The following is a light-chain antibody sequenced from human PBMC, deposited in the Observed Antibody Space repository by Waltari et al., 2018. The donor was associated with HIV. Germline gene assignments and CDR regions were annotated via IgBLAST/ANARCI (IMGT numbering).Light chain of an antibody. Sequence: TLSLSPGERATLSCRASQSVSSYLAWYQQKPGQAPRLLIYDASNRATGIPARFSGSGSVTDFTLTISSLEPEDFAVYYCQQRSNWPPWTFGQGTKVEIK. CDR2: DAS. CDR3: QQRSNWPPWT. J-gene: IGKJ1*01. CDR1: QSVSSY. V-gene: IGKV3-11*01.